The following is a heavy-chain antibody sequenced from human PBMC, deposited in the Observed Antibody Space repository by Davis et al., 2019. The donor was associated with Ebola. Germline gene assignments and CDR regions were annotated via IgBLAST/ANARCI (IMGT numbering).Heavy chain of an antibody. V-gene: IGHV3-53*01. J-gene: IGHJ6*02. CDR1: GFTVSSNH. CDR3: ARDYGGYYYGMDV. D-gene: IGHD4-23*01. CDR2: IYDQST. Sequence: GGSLRLSCTAPGFTVSSNHMSWVRQPPGKGLEWAAVIYDQSTAYADPVRGRFIISRENTKNSLYPQMNGLRAEDTALYYCARDYGGYYYGMDVWGQGATVTVSS.